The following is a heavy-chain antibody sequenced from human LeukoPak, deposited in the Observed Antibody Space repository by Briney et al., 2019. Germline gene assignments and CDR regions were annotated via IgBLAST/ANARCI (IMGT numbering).Heavy chain of an antibody. CDR3: AKPLPRYYDSSGYFDY. D-gene: IGHD3-22*01. CDR1: GFTFSSYA. Sequence: PGGSLRLSCAASGFTFSSYAMSWVRQAPGKGLEWVSAISGSGGSTYYADSVKGRFTISRDNSKNTLYLQVNSLRAEDTAVYYCAKPLPRYYDSSGYFDYWGQGTLVTVSS. V-gene: IGHV3-23*01. CDR2: ISGSGGST. J-gene: IGHJ4*02.